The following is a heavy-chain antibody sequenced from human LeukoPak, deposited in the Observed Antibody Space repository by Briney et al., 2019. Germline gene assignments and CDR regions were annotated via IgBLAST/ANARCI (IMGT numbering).Heavy chain of an antibody. Sequence: GGSLRLSCAASGFTFSSYAMSWVRQAPGKGLEGVSSIPRNGGSTYYADSVKGRFTISRDNAKNSLYLQMNSLRAEDTALYYCARASLYDNSAYYLDYWGQGTLVTVSS. D-gene: IGHD3-22*01. CDR3: ARASLYDNSAYYLDY. CDR1: GFTFSSYA. J-gene: IGHJ4*02. V-gene: IGHV3-23*01. CDR2: IPRNGGST.